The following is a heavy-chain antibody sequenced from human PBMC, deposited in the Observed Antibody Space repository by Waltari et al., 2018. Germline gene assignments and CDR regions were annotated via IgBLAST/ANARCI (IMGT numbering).Heavy chain of an antibody. CDR3: ARSDFWSGGGYFDY. CDR2: IYYSGST. Sequence: QLQLQESGPGLVKPSETLSLTCTVSGGSISSSSYYWGWIRQPPGKGLEWIGSIYYSGSTYYHPSLKSRVTISVDTSKNQFSLKLSSVTAADTAVYYCARSDFWSGGGYFDYWGQGTLVTVSS. J-gene: IGHJ4*02. V-gene: IGHV4-39*07. D-gene: IGHD3-3*01. CDR1: GGSISSSSYY.